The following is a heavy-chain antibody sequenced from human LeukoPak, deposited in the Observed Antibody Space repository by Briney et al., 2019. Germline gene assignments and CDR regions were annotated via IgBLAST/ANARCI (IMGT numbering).Heavy chain of an antibody. D-gene: IGHD6-19*01. J-gene: IGHJ4*02. CDR1: GFTIDYYG. CDR3: ARAPTFSGWFDY. V-gene: IGHV3-20*04. Sequence: GESLRLSCEVSGFTIDYYGLNWVRQSPTKGLEWVCGIKRSGDITYVAGSVKGRFTISRDNAKNSLYLQMNSLRVEDTAVYYCARAPTFSGWFDYWGQGTLVTVSS. CDR2: IKRSGDIT.